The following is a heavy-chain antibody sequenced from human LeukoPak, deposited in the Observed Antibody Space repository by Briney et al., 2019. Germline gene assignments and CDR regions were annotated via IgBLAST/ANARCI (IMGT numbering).Heavy chain of an antibody. D-gene: IGHD6-13*01. Sequence: GGSLRLSCAASGFTFSSYAMSWVRQAPGKGLEWVSGISGNGGYTYYADSVKGRFTISRDNSKNTLYLQMNSLRAEGTAVYYCAKAPYYSSSWYFFDYWGQGTLVTVSS. J-gene: IGHJ4*02. V-gene: IGHV3-23*01. CDR2: ISGNGGYT. CDR3: AKAPYYSSSWYFFDY. CDR1: GFTFSSYA.